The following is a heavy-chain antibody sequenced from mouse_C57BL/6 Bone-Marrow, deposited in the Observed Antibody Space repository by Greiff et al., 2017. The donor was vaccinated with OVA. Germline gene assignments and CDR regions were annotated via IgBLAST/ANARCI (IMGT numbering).Heavy chain of an antibody. V-gene: IGHV1-15*01. Sequence: QVQLKESGAELVRPGASVTLSCKASGYTFTDYEMHWVKQTPVHGLEWIGAIDPETGGTAYNQKFKGKAILTADKSSSTAYMELRSLTSEDSAVYYSTREEQCDYWGQGTTLTVSS. CDR3: TREEQCDY. CDR2: IDPETGGT. J-gene: IGHJ2*01. CDR1: GYTFTDYE.